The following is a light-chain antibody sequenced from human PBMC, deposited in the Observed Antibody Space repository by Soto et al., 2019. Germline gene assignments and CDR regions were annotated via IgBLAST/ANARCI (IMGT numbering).Light chain of an antibody. J-gene: IGLJ1*01. CDR1: HKDIGTYDY. V-gene: IGLV2-14*03. Sequence: QPALTQPTSVSGSPGQSITISCTGNHKDIGTYDYVSWYQQHPGRAPRLLIYGVTTRPSGISDRFSASKSGLTASLTISGLQPEDEADYYCSSFTSDRIYVFGHGTKVTVL. CDR3: SSFTSDRIYV. CDR2: GVT.